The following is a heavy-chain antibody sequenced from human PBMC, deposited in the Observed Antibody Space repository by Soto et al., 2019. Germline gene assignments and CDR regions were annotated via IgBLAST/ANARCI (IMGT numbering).Heavy chain of an antibody. CDR2: IIPIFGTA. J-gene: IGHJ6*02. Sequence: SVKVSCKASGGTFSSYAISWVRQAPGQGLEWMGGIIPIFGTANYAQKFQGRVTITADESTSTAYMELSSLRSEDTAVYYCARDSLENCSGGSCYEAPYYYYGMDVWGQGTTVTVSS. D-gene: IGHD2-15*01. CDR3: ARDSLENCSGGSCYEAPYYYYGMDV. V-gene: IGHV1-69*13. CDR1: GGTFSSYA.